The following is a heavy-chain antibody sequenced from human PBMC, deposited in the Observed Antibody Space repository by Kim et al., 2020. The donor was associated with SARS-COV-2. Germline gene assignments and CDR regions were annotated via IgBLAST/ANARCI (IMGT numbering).Heavy chain of an antibody. V-gene: IGHV4-61*01. CDR2: IYYSGST. CDR1: GGSVSSGSYY. Sequence: SETLSLTCTVSGGSVSSGSYYWSWIRQPPGKGLEWIGYIYYSGSTNYNPSLKSRVTISVDTSKNQFSLKLSSVTAADTAVYYCATGARIWFGEFIDTYYYYGMDVWGQGTTVTVSS. D-gene: IGHD3-10*01. CDR3: ATGARIWFGEFIDTYYYYGMDV. J-gene: IGHJ6*02.